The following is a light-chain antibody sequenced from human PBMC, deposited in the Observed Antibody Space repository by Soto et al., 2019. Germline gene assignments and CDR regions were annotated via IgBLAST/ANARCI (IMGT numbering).Light chain of an antibody. V-gene: IGKV1-5*01. CDR2: DAS. CDR1: QSISSW. Sequence: DIQMTQSPSTLSASVGDRVTITCRASQSISSWLAWYQQIPGNAPKLLIYDASSLESGVPSRFSGSGAGAEFTLTISSLQPDYFATYYCQHYNSYSPTFGEGTKVEI. J-gene: IGKJ1*01. CDR3: QHYNSYSPT.